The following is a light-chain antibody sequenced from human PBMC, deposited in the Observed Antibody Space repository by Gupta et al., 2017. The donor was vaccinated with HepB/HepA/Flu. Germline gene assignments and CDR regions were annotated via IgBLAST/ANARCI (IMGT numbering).Light chain of an antibody. CDR1: QTINTY. CDR2: AAS. V-gene: IGKV1-39*01. Sequence: DIQMTQSPSSLSASVGDRVTITCRASQTINTYLNWYQERPGKAPKVLVYAASHLLTGVPSRFSGRGSGTEFTLTINNLQPDVFAIYYCQQSYNTPRTFGQGTKVEMK. J-gene: IGKJ1*01. CDR3: QQSYNTPRT.